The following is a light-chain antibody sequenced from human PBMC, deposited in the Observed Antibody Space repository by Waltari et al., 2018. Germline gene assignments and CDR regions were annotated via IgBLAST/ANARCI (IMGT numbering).Light chain of an antibody. V-gene: IGKV3-20*01. CDR3: QHYVRLPVT. Sequence: EIVLTQSPGTLSLSPGERATLSCRASQSVSRALAWYQQKPGQAPRLLIYAASSRATGIPDRFSGSGSGTAFSLTISRLEPEDFAVYYFQHYVRLPVTFGQGTKVEIK. J-gene: IGKJ1*01. CDR1: QSVSRA. CDR2: AAS.